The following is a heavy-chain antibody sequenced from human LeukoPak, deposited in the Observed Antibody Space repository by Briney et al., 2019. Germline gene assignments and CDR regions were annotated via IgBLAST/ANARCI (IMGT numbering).Heavy chain of an antibody. V-gene: IGHV3-64*01. D-gene: IGHD2-15*01. CDR3: ARESHCSGGSCYSVLSNYYYYYYMDV. CDR1: GFTFSSYA. J-gene: IGHJ6*03. Sequence: GGSLRLSCAASGFTFSSYAMHWVRQAPGKGVEYVSAISSNGGSTYYANSVKGRFTISRDNSKNTLYLQMGSLRAEDMAVYYCARESHCSGGSCYSVLSNYYYYYYMDVWGKGTTVTVSS. CDR2: ISSNGGST.